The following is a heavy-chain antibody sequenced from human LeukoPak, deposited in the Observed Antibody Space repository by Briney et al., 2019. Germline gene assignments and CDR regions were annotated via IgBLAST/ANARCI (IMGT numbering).Heavy chain of an antibody. Sequence: PGGSLRLSCAASGXTVSTNYMTWVRQAPGKGQEWVSLINSGGITYYADSVKGSFTISIDNSKNTLYLQMNSLRAEDTAVYYCARRTYGSGWYYFDYWGQGTLVTVSS. J-gene: IGHJ4*02. CDR2: INSGGIT. CDR1: GXTVSTNY. CDR3: ARRTYGSGWYYFDY. D-gene: IGHD6-19*01. V-gene: IGHV3-66*01.